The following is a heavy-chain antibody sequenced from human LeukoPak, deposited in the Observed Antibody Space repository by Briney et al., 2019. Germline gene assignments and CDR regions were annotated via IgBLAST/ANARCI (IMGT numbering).Heavy chain of an antibody. J-gene: IGHJ4*02. V-gene: IGHV7-4-1*02. D-gene: IGHD2-2*01. CDR1: GYTFNIYA. CDR3: ARDRSTSWSSSDY. Sequence: ASVKVSCKASGYTFNIYAMNWVRQAPGQGLEWMGWINTNTGNPTYAQGFTGRFVFSLDTSVSTAYMEISSLKAEDTAVYYCARDRSTSWSSSDYWGQGTLVAVSS. CDR2: INTNTGNP.